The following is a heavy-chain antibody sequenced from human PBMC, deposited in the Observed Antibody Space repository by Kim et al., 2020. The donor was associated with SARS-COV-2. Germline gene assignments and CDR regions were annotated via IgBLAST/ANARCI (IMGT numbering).Heavy chain of an antibody. V-gene: IGHV4-34*01. D-gene: IGHD4-17*01. CDR3: AREGLADYGDYGTES. CDR1: GGSFSGYY. J-gene: IGHJ5*01. CDR2: INHSGGT. Sequence: SETLSLTCAVYGGSFSGYYWSWIRQPPGKGLEWIGEINHSGGTNYNPSLKSRVTISVDTSKNQFSLKLSSVTAADTAVYYCAREGLADYGDYGTESWGQGTLVTVSS.